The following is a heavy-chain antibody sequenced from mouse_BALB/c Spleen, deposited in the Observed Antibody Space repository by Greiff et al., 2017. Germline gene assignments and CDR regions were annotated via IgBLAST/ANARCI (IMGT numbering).Heavy chain of an antibody. Sequence: EVHLVESGPGLVKPSQSLSLTCSVTGYSITSGYYWNWIRQFPGNKLEWMGYISYDGSNNYNPSLKNRISITRDTSKNQFFLKLNSVTTEDTATYYCAKSLHYYAMDYWGQGTSVTVSS. D-gene: IGHD5-1*01. CDR3: AKSLHYYAMDY. CDR2: ISYDGSN. V-gene: IGHV3-6*02. J-gene: IGHJ4*01. CDR1: GYSITSGYY.